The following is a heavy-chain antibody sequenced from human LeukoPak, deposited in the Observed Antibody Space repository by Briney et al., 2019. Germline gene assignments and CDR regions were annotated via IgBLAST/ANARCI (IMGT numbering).Heavy chain of an antibody. CDR1: GGSISSYY. V-gene: IGHV4-4*07. CDR2: IYSSGST. D-gene: IGHD4-17*01. CDR3: ARLAYGDYYFDY. Sequence: SETLSLTCTVSGGSISSYYWSWIRQPAGKGLEWIGRIYSSGSTTYNPSLKSRVTMLVDTSKNQFSLKLTSVTAADTAVYYCARLAYGDYYFDYWGQGTLVTVSS. J-gene: IGHJ4*02.